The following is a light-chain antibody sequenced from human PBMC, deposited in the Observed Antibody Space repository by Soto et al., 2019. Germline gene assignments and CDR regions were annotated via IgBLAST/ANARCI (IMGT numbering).Light chain of an antibody. Sequence: IQMTQSPSTLSASVGDTVTLTCRSSQMIARWLAWYQQKPGTAPRLIIYDATSLRSGVPSRISASASGTDFTLTISSLHPDDFATYYCLQYNTFPHSFGQGTKLEI. J-gene: IGKJ2*01. CDR1: QMIARW. CDR3: LQYNTFPHS. V-gene: IGKV1-5*01. CDR2: DAT.